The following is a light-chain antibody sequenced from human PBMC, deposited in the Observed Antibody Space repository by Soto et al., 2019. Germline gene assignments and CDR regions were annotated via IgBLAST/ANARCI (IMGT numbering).Light chain of an antibody. V-gene: IGKV1-5*03. CDR2: KAS. CDR3: QHYNSYSRT. Sequence: PMTQSPSTLSAFVGDRVTITCRASQTISTSLAWYQQKPGKAPKLLIYKASTLETGAPSRFAGSGSGTGFTLTITRLQPDDFATYYCQHYNSYSRTFGQGTKVDIK. J-gene: IGKJ1*01. CDR1: QTISTS.